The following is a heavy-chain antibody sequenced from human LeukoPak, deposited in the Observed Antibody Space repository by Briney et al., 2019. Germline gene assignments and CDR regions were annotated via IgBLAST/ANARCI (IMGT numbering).Heavy chain of an antibody. J-gene: IGHJ3*01. V-gene: IGHV4-59*08. CDR2: KYYAGST. CDR1: GASINDHH. CDR3: ARHRFAWYDFDV. D-gene: IGHD3-9*01. Sequence: PAETLSLACTVSGASINDHHWSWIRQPPGKGLEWIVYKYYAGSTSTNPSLESRVTISVDTSKNQFSLNLYSVTAADTAVYYCARHRFAWYDFDVWGQGTRVTVS.